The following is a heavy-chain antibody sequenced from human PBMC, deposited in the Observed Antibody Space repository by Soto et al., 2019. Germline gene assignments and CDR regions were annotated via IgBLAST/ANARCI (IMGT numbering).Heavy chain of an antibody. CDR2: ISWNSDSI. J-gene: IGHJ4*02. CDR1: GFIFDDFA. D-gene: IGHD3-3*01. V-gene: IGHV3-9*01. CDR3: TKVGGLDDFWSGPLHFDL. Sequence: EAQLVESGGGLVQPGRSLRLSCVGSGFIFDDFAIHWVRQAPGKGLEWVSGISWNSDSIGYADSVKGRFTISRDNAKNALYLQMNSLRVEDTALYYCTKVGGLDDFWSGPLHFDLWGQGTLVTVSS.